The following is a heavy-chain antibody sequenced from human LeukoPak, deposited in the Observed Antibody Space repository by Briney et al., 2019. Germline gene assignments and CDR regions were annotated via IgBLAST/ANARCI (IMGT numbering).Heavy chain of an antibody. CDR2: ISGSGGST. CDR1: GFTFSSYW. Sequence: GGSLRLSCAASGFTFSSYWMSWVRQAPGKGLEWVSAISGSGGSTYYADSVKGRFTISRDNSKNTLYLQMNSLRAEDTAVYYCARDTTAAGTPFAFDIWGQGTMVTVSS. J-gene: IGHJ3*02. V-gene: IGHV3-23*01. CDR3: ARDTTAAGTPFAFDI. D-gene: IGHD6-13*01.